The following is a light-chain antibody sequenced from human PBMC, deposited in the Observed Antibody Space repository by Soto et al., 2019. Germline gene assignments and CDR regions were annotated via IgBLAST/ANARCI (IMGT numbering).Light chain of an antibody. Sequence: DIVMTQSPATLSVSPGERAILSCRASKSVNNNLAWYQQKPGQAPRLLIYGASSRATGIPARFSGSGSGTEFTLSISSLQSEDFAIYYCRQYNNWPPLTFGGGTKVEIK. V-gene: IGKV3-15*01. CDR1: KSVNNN. J-gene: IGKJ4*01. CDR2: GAS. CDR3: RQYNNWPPLT.